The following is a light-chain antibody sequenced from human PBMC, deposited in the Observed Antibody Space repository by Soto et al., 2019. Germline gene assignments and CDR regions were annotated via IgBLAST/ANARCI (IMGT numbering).Light chain of an antibody. CDR2: GAS. CDR1: QTVSITY. CDR3: QQYGDFWT. Sequence: VLTQSPGTLSLSPGESATLSCRASQTVSITYLTWYQQKPGQAPRLLIYGASSRATGIPDRFSGSGSGTDFTLTISRLEPEDFAVYYCQQYGDFWTFGQGTKVDIK. V-gene: IGKV3-20*01. J-gene: IGKJ1*01.